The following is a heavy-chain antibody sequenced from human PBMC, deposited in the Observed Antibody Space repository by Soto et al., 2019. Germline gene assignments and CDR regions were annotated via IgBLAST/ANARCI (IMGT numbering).Heavy chain of an antibody. Sequence: SLRLSCAASGFTFSSYGMHWVRQDPGKGLEWLAVISYDGSNKYYADSVKGRFTISRDNSKNTLYLQMNSLRAEDTAVYYCAKVFSSSPNIDYWGQGTLVTVSS. V-gene: IGHV3-30*18. J-gene: IGHJ4*02. D-gene: IGHD6-13*01. CDR2: ISYDGSNK. CDR3: AKVFSSSPNIDY. CDR1: GFTFSSYG.